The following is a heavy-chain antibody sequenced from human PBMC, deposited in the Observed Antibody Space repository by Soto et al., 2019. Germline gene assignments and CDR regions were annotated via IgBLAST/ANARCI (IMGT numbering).Heavy chain of an antibody. V-gene: IGHV3-23*01. CDR2: ISGSGGST. Sequence: PGGSLRLSCAASGFTFSSYAMSWVRQAPGKGLEWVSAISGSGGSTYYADSVKGRFTISRDNSKNTLYLQMNSLRAEDTAVYYCAKDLQSHRGELLYRGAYFDYWGQGTLVTVSS. D-gene: IGHD3-10*01. CDR3: AKDLQSHRGELLYRGAYFDY. J-gene: IGHJ4*02. CDR1: GFTFSSYA.